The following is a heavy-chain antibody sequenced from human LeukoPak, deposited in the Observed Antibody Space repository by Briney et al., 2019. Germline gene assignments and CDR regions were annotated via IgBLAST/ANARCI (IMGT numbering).Heavy chain of an antibody. D-gene: IGHD6-13*01. CDR1: GFTFSSYS. CDR3: ARVGLDSSSWYWADYYYYYYMDV. J-gene: IGHJ6*03. V-gene: IGHV3-21*01. Sequence: GGSLRLSCAASGFTFSSYSMNWVRQAPGKGLEWVSSISSSSSYIYYADSVKGRFTISRDNAKNSLYLQMNSLRAEDTAVYYCARVGLDSSSWYWADYYYYYYMDVWGKGTTVTVSS. CDR2: ISSSSSYI.